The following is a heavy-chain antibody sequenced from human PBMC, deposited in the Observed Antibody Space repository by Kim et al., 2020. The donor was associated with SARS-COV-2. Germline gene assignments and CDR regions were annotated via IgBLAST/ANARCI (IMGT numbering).Heavy chain of an antibody. CDR1: GYTFTSYC. CDR2: ISAYNGNT. CDR3: ARGLGYCSSTSCYGEYYGMDV. D-gene: IGHD2-2*01. V-gene: IGHV1-18*01. Sequence: ASVKVSCKASGYTFTSYCISWVRQAPGQGLEWMGWISAYNGNTNYAQKLQGRVTMTTDTSTSTAYMELRSLRSDDTAVYYCARGLGYCSSTSCYGEYYGMDVWGQGTTVTVSS. J-gene: IGHJ6*01.